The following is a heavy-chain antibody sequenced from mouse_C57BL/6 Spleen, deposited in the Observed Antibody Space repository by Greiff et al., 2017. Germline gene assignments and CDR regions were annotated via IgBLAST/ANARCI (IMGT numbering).Heavy chain of an antibody. CDR3: ARHEGSSYYYGSSYVGWYFDV. CDR1: GYTFTEYT. V-gene: IGHV1-62-2*01. CDR2: FYPGSGSI. J-gene: IGHJ1*03. D-gene: IGHD1-1*01. Sequence: QVQLQQSGAELVKPGASVKLSCKASGYTFTEYTIHWVKQRSGQGLEWIGWFYPGSGSIKYNEKFKDKATLTADKSSSTVYMELSRLTSEDSAVXFCARHEGSSYYYGSSYVGWYFDVWGTGTTVTVSS.